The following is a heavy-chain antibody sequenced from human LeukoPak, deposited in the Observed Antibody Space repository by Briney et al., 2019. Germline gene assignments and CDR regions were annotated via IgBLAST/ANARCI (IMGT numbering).Heavy chain of an antibody. CDR2: IIHIFDTA. CDR3: ARGDGYGYNWFDS. CDR1: GGTFSSYA. D-gene: IGHD5-24*01. J-gene: IGHJ5*01. V-gene: IGHV1-69*05. Sequence: GASVKVSCKAFGGTFSSYAITWVRQAPGQGLEWMGRIIHIFDTANYAQNFQGRVTITTDESTSTAYMELSSLRSEDTAVYYCARGDGYGYNWFDSWGQGTLVTVSS.